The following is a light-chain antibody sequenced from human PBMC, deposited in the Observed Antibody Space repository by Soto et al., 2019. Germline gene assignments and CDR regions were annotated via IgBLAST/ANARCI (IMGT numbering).Light chain of an antibody. CDR1: QSIHTS. CDR2: DST. J-gene: IGKJ5*01. CDR3: QQRNVWPPIT. V-gene: IGKV3-11*01. Sequence: VLTQSPATLSLSPGERATLSCRASQSIHTSLAWYQQKSGKPPRLVIYDSTLRANGVPDRFGGSRSGTEFTLTINSLEPEDFAVYCCQQRNVWPPITFGQGTRLENK.